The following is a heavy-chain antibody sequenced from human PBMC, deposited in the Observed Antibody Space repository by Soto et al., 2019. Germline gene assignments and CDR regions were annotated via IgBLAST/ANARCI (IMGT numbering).Heavy chain of an antibody. CDR1: GFTFSSYS. CDR3: ARVGELSLSPYYMDV. CDR2: ISSSSSTI. J-gene: IGHJ6*03. D-gene: IGHD3-16*02. V-gene: IGHV3-48*01. Sequence: GGSLRLSCAASGFTFSSYSMNWVRQAPGKGLEWVSYISSSSSTIYYADSVKGRFTISRDNAKNSLYLQMNSLRAEDTAVYYCARVGELSLSPYYMDVWGKGTTVTVSS.